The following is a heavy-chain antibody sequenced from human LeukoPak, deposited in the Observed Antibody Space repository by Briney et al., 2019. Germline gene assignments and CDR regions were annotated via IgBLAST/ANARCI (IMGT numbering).Heavy chain of an antibody. CDR1: GFTFSSYA. CDR3: ARVHGLDPYDILTGYYDY. D-gene: IGHD3-9*01. Sequence: GGSLRLSCAASGFTFSSYAMHWVRQAPGKGLEYVSAISSNGGSTYYANSVKGRFTISRDNSKNTLYLQMGSLRAEDMAVYYCARVHGLDPYDILTGYYDYWGQGTLVTVSS. CDR2: ISSNGGST. J-gene: IGHJ4*02. V-gene: IGHV3-64*01.